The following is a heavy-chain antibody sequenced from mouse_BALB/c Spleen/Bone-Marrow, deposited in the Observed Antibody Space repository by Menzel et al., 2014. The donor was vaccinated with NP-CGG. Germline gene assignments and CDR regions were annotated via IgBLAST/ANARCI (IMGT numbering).Heavy chain of an antibody. CDR3: ARWLLPYYAMDY. CDR1: GYTFTNYY. Sequence: VQGVESGPELVKPGASVRISCKASGYTFTNYYIHWVKQRPGQGLEWIGWIYPVNVHANFNEKFRGKATLTADKSSSTAYMQLSSLTSEDSAVYFCARWLLPYYAMDYWGQGTSVTVSS. CDR2: IYPVNVHA. J-gene: IGHJ4*01. V-gene: IGHV1S56*01. D-gene: IGHD2-3*01.